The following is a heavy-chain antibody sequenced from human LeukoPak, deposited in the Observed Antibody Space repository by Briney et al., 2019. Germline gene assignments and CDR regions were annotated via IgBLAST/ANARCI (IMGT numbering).Heavy chain of an antibody. D-gene: IGHD6-6*01. CDR2: INPNSGGT. J-gene: IGHJ6*03. CDR3: ARDDVSIAARPPYYYYYMDV. V-gene: IGHV1-2*02. CDR1: GYTFTGYY. Sequence: ASVKVSCKASGYTFTGYYMHWVRQAPGQGLEWMGWINPNSGGTNYAQKFQGRVTMTRDTSISTAYMELSRLRSDDTAVYYCARDDVSIAARPPYYYYYMDVWGKGTTVTVSS.